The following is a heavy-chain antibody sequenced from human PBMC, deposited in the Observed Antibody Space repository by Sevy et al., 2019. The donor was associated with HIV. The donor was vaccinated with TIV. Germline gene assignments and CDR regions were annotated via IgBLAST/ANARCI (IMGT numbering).Heavy chain of an antibody. Sequence: GGSLRLSCAASGFSFSGAWMRWVRQAPGEGLEWVGRIKNNNEGGTADYAAAVKGRFTISRDDSKNAVYLQLNSLKTEDTAVYYCTTDAGLPPWYALQYWGRGTLVTVSS. CDR3: TTDAGLPPWYALQY. CDR1: GFSFSGAW. J-gene: IGHJ1*01. CDR2: IKNNNEGGTA. V-gene: IGHV3-15*01. D-gene: IGHD2-8*01.